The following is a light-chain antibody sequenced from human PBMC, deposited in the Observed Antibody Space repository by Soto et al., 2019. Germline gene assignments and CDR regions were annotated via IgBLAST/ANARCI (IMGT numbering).Light chain of an antibody. CDR1: QSISSW. J-gene: IGKJ2*01. CDR2: KAS. V-gene: IGKV1-5*03. Sequence: DIQMTQSPSTLSASVGDRVTITCRASQSISSWLAWYQQKPGKAPKLLIYKASSLESGVPSSFSGSGSGTEFTLTISSLQPDDFATYHCQQYNSYLYTFGQGTKLEIK. CDR3: QQYNSYLYT.